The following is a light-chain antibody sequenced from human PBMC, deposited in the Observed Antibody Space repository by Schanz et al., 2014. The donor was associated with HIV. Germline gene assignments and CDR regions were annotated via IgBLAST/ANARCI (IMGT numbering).Light chain of an antibody. J-gene: IGLJ2*01. CDR3: QSYDTTLSAIL. V-gene: IGLV1-40*01. Sequence: QSVLTQPPSVSGAPGQRVTISCTGSSSNIGAGYDVHWYKQLPETAPKLLMFGNNNRPSGVPDRYSGSKSDTSASLAITGLQAEDEADYYCQSYDTTLSAILFGGGTKLTVL. CDR1: SSNIGAGYD. CDR2: GNN.